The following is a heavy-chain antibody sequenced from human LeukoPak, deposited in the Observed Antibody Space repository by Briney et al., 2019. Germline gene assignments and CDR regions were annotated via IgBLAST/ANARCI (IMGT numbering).Heavy chain of an antibody. V-gene: IGHV3-23*01. D-gene: IGHD6-19*01. J-gene: IGHJ4*02. CDR1: GFTFSSYA. CDR2: ISGSYGTT. CDR3: ARVGSGWYFDY. Sequence: GGSLRLSCAASGFTFSSYAMSWLRQAPGKGLEWVSSISGSYGTTYYADSVKGRFTISRDNSKNTLYLQMNSLRAEDTAVYYCARVGSGWYFDYWGQGTLVTVSS.